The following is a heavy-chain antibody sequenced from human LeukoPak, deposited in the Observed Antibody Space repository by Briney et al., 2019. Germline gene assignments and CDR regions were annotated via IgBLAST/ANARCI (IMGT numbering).Heavy chain of an antibody. D-gene: IGHD5/OR15-5a*01. CDR3: ARDLYTVFDI. Sequence: PSXTXSLTCXXSXGSISSGGYYWSWIRQHPGKGLEWIGYIYYSGSTYYNPSLKSQVTISVDTCKNGFSLKLSSVTAADTAVYYCARDLYTVFDIWGQGTMVTVSS. V-gene: IGHV4-31*01. CDR1: XGSISSGGYY. J-gene: IGHJ3*02. CDR2: IYYSGST.